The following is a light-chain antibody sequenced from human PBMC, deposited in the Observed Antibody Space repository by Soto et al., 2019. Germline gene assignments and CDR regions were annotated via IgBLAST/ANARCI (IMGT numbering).Light chain of an antibody. CDR3: CSYAGSPFV. Sequence: QSALTQPRSVSGSPRQSVTISCTGTSSDVGAYDYVSWYQQHPGKTPKFLIYDVSKRPSGVPDRFSGSKSGNTASLTISGLQAEDEADYYCCSYAGSPFVFGTGTKLTVL. CDR1: SSDVGAYDY. V-gene: IGLV2-11*01. CDR2: DVS. J-gene: IGLJ1*01.